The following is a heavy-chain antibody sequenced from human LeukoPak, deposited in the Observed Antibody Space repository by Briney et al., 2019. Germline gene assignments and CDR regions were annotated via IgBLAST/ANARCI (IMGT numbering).Heavy chain of an antibody. CDR2: IIPILGIA. CDR1: GGTFSSYA. V-gene: IGHV1-69*04. D-gene: IGHD3-16*02. Sequence: SVKVSCKASGGTFSSYAINWVRQAPGQGLEWMGRIIPILGIANYAQKFQGRVTITADKSTSTAYMELSSLRSEDTAVYYCARDRSGIVEVADYWGQGTLVTVSS. J-gene: IGHJ4*02. CDR3: ARDRSGIVEVADY.